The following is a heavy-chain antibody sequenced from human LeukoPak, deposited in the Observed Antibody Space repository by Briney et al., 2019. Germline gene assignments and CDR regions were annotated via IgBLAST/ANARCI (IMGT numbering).Heavy chain of an antibody. J-gene: IGHJ4*02. CDR3: ASLDPVLRYFDWLSI. V-gene: IGHV1-2*02. CDR1: GFSFTGFY. D-gene: IGHD3-9*01. Sequence: ASVKVSCEASGFSFTGFYMRWVRQATGQGLEWMGWINPNSGGTNYAQKFQGRVTMPRDTSISTAYMALSRLRSDDTAVYYCASLDPVLRYFDWLSIWGQGTLVTVSS. CDR2: INPNSGGT.